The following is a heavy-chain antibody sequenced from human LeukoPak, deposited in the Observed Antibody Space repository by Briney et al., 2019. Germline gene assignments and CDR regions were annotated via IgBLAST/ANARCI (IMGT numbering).Heavy chain of an antibody. V-gene: IGHV1-2*02. J-gene: IGHJ3*01. CDR1: GYTFTGYY. Sequence: ASVKVSCKASGYTFTGYYMHWVRQAPGQGLEWMGWINPNSGGTNYAQRFQGRVTMTRDTSISTAYMELSRLRSDDTAVYYCAREGYGGGQDFDVWGQGTMVTVSS. D-gene: IGHD1-26*01. CDR2: INPNSGGT. CDR3: AREGYGGGQDFDV.